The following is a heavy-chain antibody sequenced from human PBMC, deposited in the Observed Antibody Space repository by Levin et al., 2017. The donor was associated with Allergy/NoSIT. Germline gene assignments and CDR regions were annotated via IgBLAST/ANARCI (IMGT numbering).Heavy chain of an antibody. V-gene: IGHV3-30*18. J-gene: IGHJ6*03. CDR1: GFTFSSYG. CDR3: ANGPGNYYYYMDV. D-gene: IGHD3-10*01. Sequence: GGSLRLSCAASGFTFSSYGMHWVRQAPGKGLEWVAVISYDGSNKYYADSVKGRFTISRDNSKNTLYLQMNSLRAEDTAVYYCANGPGNYYYYMDVWGKGTTVTVSS. CDR2: ISYDGSNK.